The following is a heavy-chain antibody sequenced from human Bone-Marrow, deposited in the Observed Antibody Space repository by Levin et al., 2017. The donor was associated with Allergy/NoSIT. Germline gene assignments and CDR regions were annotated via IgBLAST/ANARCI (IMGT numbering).Heavy chain of an antibody. V-gene: IGHV3-23*01. CDR3: AKHERKPCIVVVPAGFDC. J-gene: IGHJ4*02. D-gene: IGHD2-2*01. Sequence: GGSLRLSCAASGFSFSDYAMSWVRQAPGKGLEWVSAISGSGVSTHYADSVKGRFTISRDESKNTLYLQMNSLRAEDTAVYYCAKHERKPCIVVVPAGFDCWGQGTLVTVSS. CDR2: ISGSGVST. CDR1: GFSFSDYA.